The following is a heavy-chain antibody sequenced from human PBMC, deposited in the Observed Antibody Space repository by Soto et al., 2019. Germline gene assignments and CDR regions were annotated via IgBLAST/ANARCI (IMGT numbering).Heavy chain of an antibody. CDR1: GGSISSSSYY. J-gene: IGHJ4*02. CDR2: MFYSGNT. Sequence: SETLSLTCTVSGGSISSSSYYWGWIRQPPGKGLEWIGSMFYSGNTYYNSSLRSRVTMSVDTSKNQFSLKLSSVTAADTAVYYCARLGGHRSGYDLDYWGQGTLVTVSS. D-gene: IGHD5-18*01. CDR3: ARLGGHRSGYDLDY. V-gene: IGHV4-39*01.